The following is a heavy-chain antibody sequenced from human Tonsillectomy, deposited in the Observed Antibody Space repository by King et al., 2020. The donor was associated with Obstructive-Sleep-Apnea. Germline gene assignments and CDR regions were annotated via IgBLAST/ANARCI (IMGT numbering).Heavy chain of an antibody. CDR1: GFTFSGYN. Sequence: VQLVESGGGLVQPGGSLRLSCAASGFTFSGYNMNWVRQAPGKGLEWGSYISSSSSTIYYADSVKVRFTISRDNAKNSLYLQMNSLRAEDTAVYYCARDLVPDAFDIWGQGTMVTVSS. V-gene: IGHV3-48*04. CDR2: ISSSSSTI. D-gene: IGHD6-13*01. J-gene: IGHJ3*02. CDR3: ARDLVPDAFDI.